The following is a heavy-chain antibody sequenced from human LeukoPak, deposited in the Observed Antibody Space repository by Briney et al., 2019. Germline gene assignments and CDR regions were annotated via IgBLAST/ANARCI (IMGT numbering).Heavy chain of an antibody. V-gene: IGHV3-21*01. CDR2: INGGASAT. J-gene: IGHJ4*02. CDR1: GFTFSSYA. D-gene: IGHD1-26*01. Sequence: GGSLRLSCAASGFTFSSYAMSWVRQAPGKGLEWVSAINGGASATYYADSVKGRFAISRDNAKNSLYLQMNSLRAEDTAVYYCARGAAGYVGASSFDYWGQGTLVTVSS. CDR3: ARGAAGYVGASSFDY.